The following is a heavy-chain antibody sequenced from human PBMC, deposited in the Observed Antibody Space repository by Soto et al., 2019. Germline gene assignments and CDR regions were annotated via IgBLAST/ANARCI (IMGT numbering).Heavy chain of an antibody. CDR2: ISDSGRTM. J-gene: IGHJ4*02. Sequence: EVLLVESGGGLVRPGGSLRLSCAASGFTFSSFEMIWVRQAPGKGLEWISYISDSGRTMYYADSVKGRFTISRDNAKNSLYLQMNSLRPEDTGVYYCARDYARGWCQFWGQGTLVTVSS. D-gene: IGHD2-8*02. CDR3: ARDYARGWCQF. V-gene: IGHV3-48*03. CDR1: GFTFSSFE.